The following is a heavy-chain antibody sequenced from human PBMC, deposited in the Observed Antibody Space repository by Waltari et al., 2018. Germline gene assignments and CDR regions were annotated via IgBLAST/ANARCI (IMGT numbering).Heavy chain of an antibody. D-gene: IGHD6-6*01. CDR1: GGSISSGDYY. V-gene: IGHV4-30-4*08. CDR3: ARVGIAARRYWYFDL. Sequence: QVQLQESGPGLVKPSQTLSLTCTVSGGSISSGDYYWSWIRQPPGKGLEWIGYIYSSGSTYYNPSLKSRVTISVDTSKNQFSLKLSSVTAADTAVYYCARVGIAARRYWYFDLWGRGTLVTVSS. J-gene: IGHJ2*01. CDR2: IYSSGST.